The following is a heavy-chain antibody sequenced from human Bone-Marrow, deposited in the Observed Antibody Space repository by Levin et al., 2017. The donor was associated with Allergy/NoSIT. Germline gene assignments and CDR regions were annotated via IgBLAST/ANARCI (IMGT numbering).Heavy chain of an antibody. J-gene: IGHJ4*02. CDR1: GFVFDDYG. CDR3: ARDSDPTKVTFDH. D-gene: IGHD2-21*02. V-gene: IGHV3-20*04. CDR2: IDWKGDAT. Sequence: GESLKISCVASGFVFDDYGMSWVRQGPGKGLEFVSGIDWKGDATGYADSVKGRFLISKDDAKNSLYLQMNSLRADDTALYYCARDSDPTKVTFDHWGQGTLVIVSS.